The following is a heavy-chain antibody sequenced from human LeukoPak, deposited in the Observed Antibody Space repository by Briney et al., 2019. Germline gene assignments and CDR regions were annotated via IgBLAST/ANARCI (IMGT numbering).Heavy chain of an antibody. CDR1: GGSTSTYY. CDR3: ARDHYGSGSYKSYFDS. CDR2: LYSSGST. D-gene: IGHD3-10*01. V-gene: IGHV4-4*07. Sequence: SETLSLTCAVSGGSTSTYYWSWLRQPAGKGLEWIGRLYSSGSTKYNPSLKSRVTISVGDSNNQFTLKLTSVTAADTAVYHCARDHYGSGSYKSYFDSWGQGIRVTVSS. J-gene: IGHJ5*01.